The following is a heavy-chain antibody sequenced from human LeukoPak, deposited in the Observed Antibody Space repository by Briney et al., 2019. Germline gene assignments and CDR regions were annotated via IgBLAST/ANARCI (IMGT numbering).Heavy chain of an antibody. J-gene: IGHJ6*03. CDR3: AGDPPSGTSLDYYYYYYMDV. D-gene: IGHD2-2*01. Sequence: PSQTLSLTCTVSGGSISSGSYYWSWIRQPAGKGLEWIGRIYTSGSTNYNPSLKSRVTISVDTSKNQFSLKLSSVTAADTAVYYCAGDPPSGTSLDYYYYYYMDVWGKGTTVTVSS. CDR2: IYTSGST. V-gene: IGHV4-61*02. CDR1: GGSISSGSYY.